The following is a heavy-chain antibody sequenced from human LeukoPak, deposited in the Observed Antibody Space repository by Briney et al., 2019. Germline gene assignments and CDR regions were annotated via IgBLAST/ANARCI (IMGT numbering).Heavy chain of an antibody. V-gene: IGHV3-7*05. CDR1: GFTFSTYP. Sequence: GRSLRLSCAASGFTFSTYPMHWVRQAPGKGLEWVANLKQDGSEKYYVDSVKGRFTISRDNANNSLYLQMNSLRAEDTAVYYCARGGDYLDYWGQGTLVTVSS. J-gene: IGHJ4*02. CDR3: ARGGDYLDY. CDR2: LKQDGSEK.